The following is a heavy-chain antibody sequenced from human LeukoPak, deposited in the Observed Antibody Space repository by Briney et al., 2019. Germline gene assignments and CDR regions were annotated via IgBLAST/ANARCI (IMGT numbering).Heavy chain of an antibody. CDR3: ASALSARQTNQFDY. J-gene: IGHJ4*02. V-gene: IGHV3-33*01. D-gene: IGHD6-6*01. CDR2: IWYDGSNK. CDR1: GFTFSSYG. Sequence: GRSLRLSCAASGFTFSSYGMHWVRQAPGKGLEWVAVIWYDGSNKYYADSVKGRFTISRDNSKNTLYLQMNSLRAEDTAVYYCASALSARQTNQFDYWGQGTLVTVSP.